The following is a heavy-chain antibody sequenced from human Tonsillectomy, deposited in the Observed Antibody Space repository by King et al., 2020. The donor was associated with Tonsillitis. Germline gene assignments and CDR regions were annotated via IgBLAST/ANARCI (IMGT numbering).Heavy chain of an antibody. J-gene: IGHJ1*01. CDR3: ATVIAAVDAEYCQH. CDR2: IKSKTDGGTT. Sequence: VQLVESGGGLVKPGGSLRLSCAASGFTFSNAWMSWVRQAPGKGLEWVGRIKSKTDGGTTDYAAPVKGRFTISRDDSKNTLYLQMNSLKTEDTAVYYCATVIAAVDAEYCQHWGQGTLVTVSS. D-gene: IGHD6-13*01. CDR1: GFTFSNAW. V-gene: IGHV3-15*01.